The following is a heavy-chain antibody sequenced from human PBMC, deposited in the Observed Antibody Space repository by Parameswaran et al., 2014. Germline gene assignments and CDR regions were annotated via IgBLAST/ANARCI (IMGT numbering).Heavy chain of an antibody. D-gene: IGHD4-23*01. Sequence: PGKGLEWIGEINHSGSTNYNPSLKSRVTISVDTSKNQFSLKLSSVTAADTAVYYCARGYLTTVVNWFDPWGQGTLVTVSS. CDR2: INHSGST. CDR3: ARGYLTTVVNWFDP. J-gene: IGHJ5*02. V-gene: IGHV4-34*01.